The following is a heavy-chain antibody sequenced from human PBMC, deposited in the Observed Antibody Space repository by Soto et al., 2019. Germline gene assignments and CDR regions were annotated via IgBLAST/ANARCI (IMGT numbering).Heavy chain of an antibody. CDR1: GFTFSTYT. Sequence: VGPLRLSCASSGFTFSTYTMNWVRQAPGKGLEWVSSINGRGNYIYYAESVKGRFTISRDNAKNSLYLQMDRLRAEDTALYYCVREDGKVGTNSAFDYWGLGALVTVSS. J-gene: IGHJ4*02. CDR2: INGRGNYI. D-gene: IGHD1-26*01. V-gene: IGHV3-21*01. CDR3: VREDGKVGTNSAFDY.